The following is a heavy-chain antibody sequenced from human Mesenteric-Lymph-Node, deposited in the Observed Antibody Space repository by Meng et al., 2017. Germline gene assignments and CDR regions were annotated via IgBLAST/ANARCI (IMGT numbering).Heavy chain of an antibody. J-gene: IGHJ4*02. CDR2: ISTTSSFI. CDR3: AGRPNFDY. CDR1: GFTFSSYP. Sequence: GGSLRLSCAASGFTFSSYPMYWVRQAPGKGLEWVSSISTTSSFIHYADSVKGRFTISRDNTKNLLYLQMNSLRAEDTAVYYCAGRPNFDYWGQGTLVTVSS. V-gene: IGHV3-21*01.